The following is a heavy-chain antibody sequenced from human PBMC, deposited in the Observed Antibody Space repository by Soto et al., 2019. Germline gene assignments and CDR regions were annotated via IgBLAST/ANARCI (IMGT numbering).Heavy chain of an antibody. D-gene: IGHD2-15*01. CDR2: IYWDDDK. CDR3: ANRPSYCSGGSCYSGFDY. V-gene: IGHV2-5*02. CDR1: GFSLSTSGVG. J-gene: IGHJ4*02. Sequence: QITLKESGPTLVKPTQTLTLTCTFSGFSLSTSGVGVGWIRQPPGKALEWLALIYWDDDKRYSPSLKSRLTSNQATXXXQXXLTMTNMDPADTATYYCANRPSYCSGGSCYSGFDYWGQGTLVTVSS.